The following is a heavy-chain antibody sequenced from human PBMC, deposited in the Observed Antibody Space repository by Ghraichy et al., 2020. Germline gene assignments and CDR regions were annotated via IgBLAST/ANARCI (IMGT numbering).Heavy chain of an antibody. CDR1: GFTFSSYA. CDR3: AKRGDGYSGYDHGSHFDY. D-gene: IGHD5-12*01. Sequence: GGSLRLSCAASGFTFSSYAMSWVRQAPGKGLEWVSAISGSGGSTYYADSVKGRFTISRDNSKNTLYLQMNSLRAEDTAVYYCAKRGDGYSGYDHGSHFDYWGQGTLVTVSS. V-gene: IGHV3-23*01. CDR2: ISGSGGST. J-gene: IGHJ4*02.